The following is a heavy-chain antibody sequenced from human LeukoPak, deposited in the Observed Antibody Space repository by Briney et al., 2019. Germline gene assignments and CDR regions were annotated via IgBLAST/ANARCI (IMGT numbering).Heavy chain of an antibody. CDR1: GFILTELS. J-gene: IGHJ4*02. Sequence: ASVTVSCKFSGFILTELSIHWLRLAPGKGLEWMASFDLEDDETLYAQHLQGRVTMTEDRSADTAFLQLRSLTFEDTAVYYCVTDHYNNHGNFDFWGQGTLVTVSS. V-gene: IGHV1-24*01. CDR3: VTDHYNNHGNFDF. CDR2: FDLEDDET. D-gene: IGHD3-10*01.